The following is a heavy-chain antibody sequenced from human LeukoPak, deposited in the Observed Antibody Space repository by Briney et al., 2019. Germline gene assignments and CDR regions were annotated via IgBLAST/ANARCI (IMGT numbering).Heavy chain of an antibody. V-gene: IGHV4-34*01. CDR2: INHSGST. Sequence: PSETLSLTCAVYGGSFSGYYWSWIRQPPGKGLEWIGEINHSGSTNYNPSLKSRVTILLDTTKNQFSSKLSSVTAADTAVYYCARGYYSSSEWLRLRNWFDPWGQGTLVTVSS. CDR3: ARGYYSSSEWLRLRNWFDP. D-gene: IGHD6-13*01. J-gene: IGHJ5*02. CDR1: GGSFSGYY.